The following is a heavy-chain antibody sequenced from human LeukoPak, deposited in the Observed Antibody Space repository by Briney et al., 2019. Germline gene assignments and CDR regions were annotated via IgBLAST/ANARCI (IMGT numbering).Heavy chain of an antibody. Sequence: GSSVKVSCKASGYTFTSYDINWVRQATGQGLEWMGWMNPNSGNTGYAQKFQGRVTMTRNTSISTAYMELSSLRSEDTAVYYCARANTVTSLRGGCYCYYGMNGRGQGTTATVS. CDR3: ARANTVTSLRGGCYCYYGMNG. D-gene: IGHD4-17*01. V-gene: IGHV1-8*01. J-gene: IGHJ6*02. CDR1: GYTFTSYD. CDR2: MNPNSGNT.